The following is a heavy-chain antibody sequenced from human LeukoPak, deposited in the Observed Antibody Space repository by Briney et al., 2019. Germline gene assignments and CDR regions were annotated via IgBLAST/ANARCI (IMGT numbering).Heavy chain of an antibody. D-gene: IGHD4-17*01. J-gene: IGHJ2*01. Sequence: ASVKVSCKASGYTFTVYFMHWVRQAPGQGLGWMGLMNPDNGGTHYAQKFQGRVTMTRDSSISTAYMELSRLTSDDTAVYYCARHSTVPRNWYFDLWGRGTLVTVSS. CDR3: ARHSTVPRNWYFDL. CDR2: MNPDNGGT. CDR1: GYTFTVYF. V-gene: IGHV1-2*02.